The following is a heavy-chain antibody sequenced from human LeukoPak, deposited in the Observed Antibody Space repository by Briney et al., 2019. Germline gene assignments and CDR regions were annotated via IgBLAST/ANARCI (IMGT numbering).Heavy chain of an antibody. CDR2: IYYSGST. J-gene: IGHJ4*02. D-gene: IGHD3-22*01. Sequence: PSQTLSRTCTVSGGSISSGDCYWSWIRQPPGKGLEWIGYIYYSGSTYYNPSLKSRVTISVDTSKNQFSLKLSSVTAADTAVYYCARDPVYYYDSSGYDQVLYWGQETLVTVSS. CDR1: GGSISSGDCY. CDR3: ARDPVYYYDSSGYDQVLY. V-gene: IGHV4-30-4*01.